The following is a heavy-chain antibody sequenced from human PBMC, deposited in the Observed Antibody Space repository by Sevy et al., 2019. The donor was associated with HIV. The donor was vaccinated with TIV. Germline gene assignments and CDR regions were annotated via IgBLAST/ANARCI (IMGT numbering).Heavy chain of an antibody. J-gene: IGHJ6*02. Sequence: SETLSLTCTVSGGSISSGGYYWSWIRQHPGKGLEWIGYIYYSGSTYYNPSLKSRVTISVDTSKNQFSLKLSSVTAADTAVYYCARGNYDFWSGYYSGMDVWGQGTTVTVSS. CDR3: ARGNYDFWSGYYSGMDV. D-gene: IGHD3-3*01. CDR1: GGSISSGGYY. V-gene: IGHV4-31*03. CDR2: IYYSGST.